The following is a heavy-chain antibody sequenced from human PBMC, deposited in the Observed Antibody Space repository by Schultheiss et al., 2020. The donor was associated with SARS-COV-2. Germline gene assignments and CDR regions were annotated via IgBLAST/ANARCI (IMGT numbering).Heavy chain of an antibody. J-gene: IGHJ6*02. Sequence: ASVKVSCKTSGHIFTGYFLHWVRQAPGQGLEWMGRINPNYFATNYAQKFQGRVTMTRDTSTSTAYMELTSLTSDDTAVYYCARMEGSSLFRDDGMDVWGQGTTVTVSS. V-gene: IGHV1-2*06. CDR3: ARMEGSSLFRDDGMDV. CDR1: GHIFTGYF. CDR2: INPNYFAT. D-gene: IGHD2-15*01.